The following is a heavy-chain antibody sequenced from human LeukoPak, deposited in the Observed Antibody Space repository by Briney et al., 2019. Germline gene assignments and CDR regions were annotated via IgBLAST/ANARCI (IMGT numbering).Heavy chain of an antibody. J-gene: IGHJ6*03. CDR1: GGSFSGYY. CDR2: INHSGST. D-gene: IGHD6-13*01. V-gene: IGHV4-34*01. CDR3: ARERTYSTIPKFYYYYYMDV. Sequence: PSETLSLTCAVYGGSFSGYYWSWIRQPPGKGLEWSGEINHSGSTNYNPSLKSRVTISVDTSKNQFSLKLSSVTAADTAVYYCARERTYSTIPKFYYYYYMDVWGKGTTVTVSS.